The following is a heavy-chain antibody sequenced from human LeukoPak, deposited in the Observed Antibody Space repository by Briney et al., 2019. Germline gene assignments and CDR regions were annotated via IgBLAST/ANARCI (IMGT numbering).Heavy chain of an antibody. J-gene: IGHJ3*02. CDR3: ASQTATWTFDI. Sequence: GGTLRLSCAASGFTFSSYWMHWVRQAPGKGLMWVSRINSDGSTTTYADSVKGRFTISRDNAKNTLYLQMNSLRAEDTAVYYCASQTATWTFDIWGQGTMVTVSS. CDR1: GFTFSSYW. V-gene: IGHV3-74*01. CDR2: INSDGSTT. D-gene: IGHD1-1*01.